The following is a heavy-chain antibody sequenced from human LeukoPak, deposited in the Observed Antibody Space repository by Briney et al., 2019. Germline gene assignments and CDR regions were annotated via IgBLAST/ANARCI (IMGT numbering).Heavy chain of an antibody. CDR1: VDSVSTNSAA. J-gene: IGHJ4*02. V-gene: IGHV6-1*01. CDR2: TYYRSKWYK. D-gene: IGHD6-13*01. Sequence: SQTLSLTCAISVDSVSTNSAAWNWIRQSPSRGLEWLGRTYYRSKWYKDYAVSVKSRITINPDTSKNQFSLQLNSVTPEDTAVYYCARDTLIAEGIDYWGQGTLVTVSS. CDR3: ARDTLIAEGIDY.